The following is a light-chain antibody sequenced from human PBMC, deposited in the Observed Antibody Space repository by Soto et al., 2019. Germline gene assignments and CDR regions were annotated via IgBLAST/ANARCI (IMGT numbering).Light chain of an antibody. CDR1: SSDVGAFNY. J-gene: IGLJ1*01. Sequence: QSVLTQPASVSGSPGQAITISCSGTSSDVGAFNYVSWYQQHPGKAPKLMIYDVSNRPSGVSNRFSGSKSGNTASLTISGLRAEDEADYYCNSYTSNNTYVFGNGTKVNVL. V-gene: IGLV2-14*03. CDR2: DVS. CDR3: NSYTSNNTYV.